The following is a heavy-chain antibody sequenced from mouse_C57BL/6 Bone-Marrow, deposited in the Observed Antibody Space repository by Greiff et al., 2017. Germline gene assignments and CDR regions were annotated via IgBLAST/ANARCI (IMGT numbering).Heavy chain of an antibody. V-gene: IGHV1-26*01. CDR2: INPNNGGT. Sequence: DVQLQESGPELVKPGASVKISCKASGYTFTDYYMNWVKQSHGKSLEWIGDINPNNGGTSYNQKFKGKATLTVDKSSSTAYMELRSLTSEDSAVYYCATDYFDYWGQGTTLTVSS. CDR1: GYTFTDYY. CDR3: ATDYFDY. J-gene: IGHJ2*01.